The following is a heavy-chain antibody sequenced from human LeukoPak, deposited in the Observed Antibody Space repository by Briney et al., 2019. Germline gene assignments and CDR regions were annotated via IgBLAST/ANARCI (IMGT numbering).Heavy chain of an antibody. J-gene: IGHJ4*02. CDR3: ARGAEITYSSGWYYFDY. CDR2: INSDGSRT. CDR1: GFTFSSYW. V-gene: IGHV3-74*01. D-gene: IGHD6-19*01. Sequence: GGSLRLSCAASGFTFSSYWMHWVRQAPGKGPVWVSRINSDGSRTSYADSVKGRFTISRDNAKNTVYLQMNSLRAEDTAVYYCARGAEITYSSGWYYFDYWGQGTLVTVSS.